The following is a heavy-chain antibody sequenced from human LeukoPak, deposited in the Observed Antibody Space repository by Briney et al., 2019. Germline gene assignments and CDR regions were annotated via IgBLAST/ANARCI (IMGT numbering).Heavy chain of an antibody. CDR3: ASRTSSHFDY. CDR1: GGSISSSSYY. J-gene: IGHJ4*02. Sequence: PSETLSLTCTVSGGSISSSSYYWGWIRQPPGKGLEWIVSIYYSGSTYYNPSLKSRVTISVDTSKNQFSLKLSSVTAADTAVYYCASRTSSHFDYWGQGTLVTVSS. CDR2: IYYSGST. V-gene: IGHV4-39*07.